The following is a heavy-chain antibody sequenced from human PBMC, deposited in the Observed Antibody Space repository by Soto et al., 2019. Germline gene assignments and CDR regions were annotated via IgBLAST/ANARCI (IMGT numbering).Heavy chain of an antibody. Sequence: SETLSLTCIVSGKSISSSSYYWGWIRQPPGKGLEWIGSIYYSGRTYYNPSFKSRVAISIDTSKNQFSLKLSSVTATDTAVYYCARQRTTVVTQAYFDHWGQGALVTVSS. D-gene: IGHD2-21*02. V-gene: IGHV4-39*01. CDR3: ARQRTTVVTQAYFDH. J-gene: IGHJ4*02. CDR1: GKSISSSSYY. CDR2: IYYSGRT.